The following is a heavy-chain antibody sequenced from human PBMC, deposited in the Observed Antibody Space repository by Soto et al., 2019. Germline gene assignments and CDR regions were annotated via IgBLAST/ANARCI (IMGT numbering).Heavy chain of an antibody. CDR2: IIPIFGTA. V-gene: IGHV1-69*13. J-gene: IGHJ4*02. D-gene: IGHD3-22*01. CDR1: GGTFSSYA. CDR3: ARDLNYYDSSATTGFDY. Sequence: SVKVSCKASGGTFSSYAISWVRQAPGQGLEWMGGIIPIFGTANYAQKFQGRVTITADESTSTAYMELSSLRSEDTAAYYCARDLNYYDSSATTGFDYWGQGTLVTVSS.